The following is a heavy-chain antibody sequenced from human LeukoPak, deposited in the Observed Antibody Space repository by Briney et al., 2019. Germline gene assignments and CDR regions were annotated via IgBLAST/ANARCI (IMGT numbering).Heavy chain of an antibody. Sequence: GGSLRLSCAASGFTFSSYEMNWVRQAPGKGLEWVSYISGSGSTIYYADSVKGRFTISRDNAKNSLYLQMNSLRAEDTAVYYCASGYYDSTLDIWGQGTMVTVSS. D-gene: IGHD3-22*01. V-gene: IGHV3-48*03. CDR2: ISGSGSTI. CDR1: GFTFSSYE. J-gene: IGHJ3*02. CDR3: ASGYYDSTLDI.